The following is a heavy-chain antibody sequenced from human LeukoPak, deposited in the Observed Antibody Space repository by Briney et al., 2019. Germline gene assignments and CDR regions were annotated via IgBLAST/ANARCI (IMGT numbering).Heavy chain of an antibody. CDR2: ISYDGSNK. D-gene: IGHD6-19*01. Sequence: GGSLRLSCAASGFIFPNYWMTWVRQASGKGLEWVAVISYDGSNKYYADSVKGRFTISRDNSKNTLYLQMNSLRAEDTAVYYCARDLAVAGPFDYWGQGTLVTVSS. V-gene: IGHV3-30-3*01. J-gene: IGHJ4*02. CDR3: ARDLAVAGPFDY. CDR1: GFIFPNYW.